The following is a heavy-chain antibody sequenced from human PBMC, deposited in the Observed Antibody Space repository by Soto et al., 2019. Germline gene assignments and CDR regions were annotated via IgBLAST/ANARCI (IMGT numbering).Heavy chain of an antibody. D-gene: IGHD4-17*01. V-gene: IGHV4-59*01. Sequence: QVQLQESGPGLVKPSETLSLTCTVSGGSISSYYWSWIRQTAGKGLEWLAYIYHSGSTNYNPSLMGRVTISIGTSRNQFSLKLTSVTAADTGISCCVTDEDGNFCPYWGQGTLVTVSS. CDR3: VTDEDGNFCPY. J-gene: IGHJ4*02. CDR2: IYHSGST. CDR1: GGSISSYY.